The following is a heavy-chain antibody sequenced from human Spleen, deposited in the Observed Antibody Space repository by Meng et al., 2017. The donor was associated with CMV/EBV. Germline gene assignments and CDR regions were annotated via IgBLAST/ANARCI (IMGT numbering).Heavy chain of an antibody. J-gene: IGHJ4*02. CDR1: GFSLSPGGVG. CDR3: AHRLGFWSGYAFDY. Sequence: SGFSLSPGGVGVGWIRQPPGKALEWLALIYWNDDKRYSPSLKSGVTITKDTSKNQVVLTMTNMDPVDTATYYCAHRLGFWSGYAFDYWGQGTLVTAPQ. CDR2: IYWNDDK. D-gene: IGHD3-3*01. V-gene: IGHV2-5*01.